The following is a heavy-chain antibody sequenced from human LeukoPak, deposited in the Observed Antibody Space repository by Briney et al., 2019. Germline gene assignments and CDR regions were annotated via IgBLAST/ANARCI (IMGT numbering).Heavy chain of an antibody. J-gene: IGHJ6*03. Sequence: ASVKVSCKASGGTFSSYAISWVRQAPGQGLEWMGGIIPIFGTANYAQKFQGRVTITTDESTGTAYMELSSLRSEDTAVYYCARERSYDFWSGYPLGYYYYYMDVWGKGTTVTVSS. CDR3: ARERSYDFWSGYPLGYYYYYMDV. CDR1: GGTFSSYA. CDR2: IIPIFGTA. V-gene: IGHV1-69*05. D-gene: IGHD3-3*01.